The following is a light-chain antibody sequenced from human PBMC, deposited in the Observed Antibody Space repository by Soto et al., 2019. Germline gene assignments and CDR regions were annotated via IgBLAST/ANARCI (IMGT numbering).Light chain of an antibody. CDR1: QSVSNN. CDR2: GAS. J-gene: IGKJ4*01. Sequence: EIVMTQSPATLSVSPGERATLSCRASQSVSNNLAWYQQKPGQAPRLLIYGASTRATGIPARFSGSGSGTEFILTISSLPSEDFAVYYCQQYNNWPPLTFGGGTKVEIK. V-gene: IGKV3-15*01. CDR3: QQYNNWPPLT.